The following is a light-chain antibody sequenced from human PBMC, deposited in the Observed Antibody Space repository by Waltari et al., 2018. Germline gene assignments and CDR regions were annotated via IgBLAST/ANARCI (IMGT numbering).Light chain of an antibody. CDR3: CSYAGTFSLL. V-gene: IGLV2-11*01. CDR2: DVN. J-gene: IGLJ2*01. Sequence: QSALTQPRSVSGSPGQSVTISCSGTSSDVGGYNYVSWYQHHPGKAPRLMISDVNKRPSGVPDRCSGSKSGNTASLTISALQAEDEADYFCCSYAGTFSLLFGGGTKVTVL. CDR1: SSDVGGYNY.